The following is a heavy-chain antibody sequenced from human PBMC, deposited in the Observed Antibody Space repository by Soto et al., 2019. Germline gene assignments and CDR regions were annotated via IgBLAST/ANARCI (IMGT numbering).Heavy chain of an antibody. CDR2: IYYSGST. CDR3: ARRDVDTAMATFDY. J-gene: IGHJ4*02. V-gene: IGHV4-59*08. D-gene: IGHD5-18*01. Sequence: SETLSLTCTVSGGSISSYYWSWIRQPPGKGLEWIGYIYYSGSTNYNPSLKSRVTISVDTSKNQFSLKLSSVTAADTAVYYCARRDVDTAMATFDYWGQGTLVTVSS. CDR1: GGSISSYY.